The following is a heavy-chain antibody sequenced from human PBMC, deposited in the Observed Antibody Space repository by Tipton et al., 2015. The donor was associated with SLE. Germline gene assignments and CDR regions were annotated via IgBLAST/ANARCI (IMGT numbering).Heavy chain of an antibody. D-gene: IGHD6-13*01. Sequence: TLSLTCSVSGDSISWSYWNNSYCSWIRQSPGKGLEWIGNIYDTGATQYNPSLESRVITSLDTSKNQFSLKLSSVTAADTAVYYCAREGQLVPNWFDPWGQGTLVTVSS. CDR3: AREGQLVPNWFDP. CDR1: GDSISWSY. J-gene: IGHJ5*02. CDR2: IYDTGAT. V-gene: IGHV4-59*01.